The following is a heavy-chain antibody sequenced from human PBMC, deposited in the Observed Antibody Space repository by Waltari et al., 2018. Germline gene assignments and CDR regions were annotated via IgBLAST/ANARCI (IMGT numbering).Heavy chain of an antibody. CDR1: GVIVRKNY. D-gene: IGHD6-13*01. Sequence: EVHLVESGGGLVHPGDSVRLSCAASGVIVRKNYMSWVRQPPGQGLEWVSVIYRGGETYYADSVKGRFTISRDNSKNTLDLQMNNVRAEDTAVYYCTSDHGLSWPLDWGQGTMVTVSS. V-gene: IGHV3-53*01. J-gene: IGHJ4*02. CDR2: IYRGGET. CDR3: TSDHGLSWPLD.